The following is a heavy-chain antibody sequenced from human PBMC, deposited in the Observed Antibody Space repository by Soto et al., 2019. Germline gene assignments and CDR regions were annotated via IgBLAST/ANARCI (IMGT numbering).Heavy chain of an antibody. CDR2: VSYDGSKK. CDR3: AKDIHGNGEYYFDY. J-gene: IGHJ4*02. V-gene: IGHV3-30*18. D-gene: IGHD4-17*01. Sequence: QVRLVESGGGVVQPGRSLRLSCAASGFTFSSYGMHWVRQAPGKGLEWVAVVSYDGSKKYYADSVKGRFTISRDNSMSTLFLQMNSLRAEDTAVYHCAKDIHGNGEYYFDYWGQGSLVTVSS. CDR1: GFTFSSYG.